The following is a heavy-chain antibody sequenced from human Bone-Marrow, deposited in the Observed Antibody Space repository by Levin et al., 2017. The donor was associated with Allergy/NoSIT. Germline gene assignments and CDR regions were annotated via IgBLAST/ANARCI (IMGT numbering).Heavy chain of an antibody. J-gene: IGHJ4*02. CDR2: IFPDDSDV. D-gene: IGHD6-19*01. CDR3: ARRGKYSSGRGFFDY. V-gene: IGHV5-51*01. CDR1: GFSFTTYW. Sequence: GESLKISCKASGFSFTTYWIGWVRQMPGKGLEWMGIIFPDDSDVRHSPSFQGQITISADRSISTAYLQWSSLKASDTAMYYCARRGKYSSGRGFFDYWGQGTQVTVSS.